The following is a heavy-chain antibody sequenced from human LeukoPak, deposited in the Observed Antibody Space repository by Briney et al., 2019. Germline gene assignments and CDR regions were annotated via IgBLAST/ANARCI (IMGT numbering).Heavy chain of an antibody. CDR2: IYYSGST. Sequence: SETLSLTCTVSGGSISSYYWSWIRQPPGKELEWIGYIYYSGSTNYNPSLKSRVTISVDTSKNQFSLKLSSVTAADTAVYYCARDSIFQQLTRGAFDIWGQGTMVTVSS. J-gene: IGHJ3*02. CDR3: ARDSIFQQLTRGAFDI. V-gene: IGHV4-59*01. D-gene: IGHD6-13*01. CDR1: GGSISSYY.